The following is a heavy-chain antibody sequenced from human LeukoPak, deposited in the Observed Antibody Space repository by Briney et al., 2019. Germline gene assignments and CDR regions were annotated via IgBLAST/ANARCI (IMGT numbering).Heavy chain of an antibody. J-gene: IGHJ4*02. D-gene: IGHD6-19*01. CDR2: ISYDGSNK. Sequence: PGGSLRLSCAASGFTFSSYAMHWVRQAPGKGLEWVAVISYDGSNKYYADSVKGRFTISRGNSKNSLYLQMSSLRAEDTALYYCAKSMVPVAVTPYFDYWGQGTLVTVSS. CDR3: AKSMVPVAVTPYFDY. CDR1: GFTFSSYA. V-gene: IGHV3-30*04.